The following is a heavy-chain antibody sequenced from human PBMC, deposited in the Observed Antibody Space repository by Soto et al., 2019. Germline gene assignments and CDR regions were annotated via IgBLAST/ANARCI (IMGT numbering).Heavy chain of an antibody. Sequence: SETLSLTCTVSGGSISSGGYYWSWIRQHPGKGLEWIGYIYYSGSTYYNPSLKSRVTISVDTSKNQFSLKLSSVTAADTAVYYCAREIYDSSGYDDAFDIWGQGTMVTVSS. D-gene: IGHD3-22*01. CDR1: GGSISSGGYY. CDR2: IYYSGST. J-gene: IGHJ3*02. CDR3: AREIYDSSGYDDAFDI. V-gene: IGHV4-31*03.